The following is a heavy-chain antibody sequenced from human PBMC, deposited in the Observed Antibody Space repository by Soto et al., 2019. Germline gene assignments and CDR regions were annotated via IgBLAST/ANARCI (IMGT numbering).Heavy chain of an antibody. D-gene: IGHD4-4*01. CDR3: AIDPPGVTTSNYYYYYGMDV. CDR2: ISGSGGST. V-gene: IGHV3-23*01. Sequence: PGGSLRLSCAASGFTFSSYAMSWVRQAPGKGLEWVSAISGSGGSTYYADSVKGRFTISRDNSKNTLYLQMNSLRAEDTAVYYCAIDPPGVTTSNYYYYYGMDVWGQGTTVTVSS. CDR1: GFTFSSYA. J-gene: IGHJ6*02.